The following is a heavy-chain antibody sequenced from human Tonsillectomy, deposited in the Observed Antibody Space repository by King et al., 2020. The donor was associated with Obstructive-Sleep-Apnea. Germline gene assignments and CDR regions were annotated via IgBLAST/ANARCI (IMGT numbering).Heavy chain of an antibody. V-gene: IGHV3-13*01. Sequence: VQLVESGGGLVQPGGSLRLSCAASGFTFSSYDMHWVRQATGKGLEWVSAIGTAGDTYYPGSVKGRFTISRENAKNSLYLQMNSLRAGDTAVYYCARANYDILTGYRYGMDVWGQGTTVTVSS. J-gene: IGHJ6*02. CDR1: GFTFSSYD. D-gene: IGHD3-9*01. CDR2: IGTAGDT. CDR3: ARANYDILTGYRYGMDV.